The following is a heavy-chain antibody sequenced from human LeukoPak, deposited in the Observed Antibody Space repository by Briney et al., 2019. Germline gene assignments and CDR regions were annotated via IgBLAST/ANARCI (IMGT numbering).Heavy chain of an antibody. CDR2: IDRSGGSI. CDR3: ARGSHGEHDS. V-gene: IGHV3-23*01. J-gene: IGHJ5*01. D-gene: IGHD4-17*01. CDR1: GFSFNIYA. Sequence: PGGSLRLSCAASGFSFNIYAMSWVRQAPGKGLEWVAAIDRSGGSIFYADSVKGRFTISKDNPKNTLYLQINSLRVDDTAIYYCARGSHGEHDSWGQGTLVTVSS.